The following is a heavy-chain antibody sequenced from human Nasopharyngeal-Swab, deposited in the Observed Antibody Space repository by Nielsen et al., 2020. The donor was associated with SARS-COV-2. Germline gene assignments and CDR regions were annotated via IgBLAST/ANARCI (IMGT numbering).Heavy chain of an antibody. CDR3: ARDRYSSSSGVDY. V-gene: IGHV4-34*01. J-gene: IGHJ4*02. D-gene: IGHD6-6*01. CDR2: INHSGST. Sequence: WIRQPPGKGLEWIGEINHSGSTNYNPSLPLLVPISVPPSKNQFSLKLRSVTAADTAVYYCARDRYSSSSGVDYWGQGTLVTVSS.